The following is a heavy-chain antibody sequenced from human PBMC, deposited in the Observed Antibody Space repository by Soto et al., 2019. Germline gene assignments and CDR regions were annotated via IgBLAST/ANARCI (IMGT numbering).Heavy chain of an antibody. J-gene: IGHJ4*02. CDR2: IYDGGTT. V-gene: IGHV4-30-4*01. Sequence: QVQLQESGPRLVSPSQTLSLTCTVSGGSISSAAYCWSWIRQSPDKGLEWIGHIYDGGTTYSSPSLKGRVTLSADTSETQVSLKLSSVSAADTAVYYCARGPSGDKIDYWGQGIQVTVSS. CDR3: ARGPSGDKIDY. CDR1: GGSISSAAYC. D-gene: IGHD7-27*01.